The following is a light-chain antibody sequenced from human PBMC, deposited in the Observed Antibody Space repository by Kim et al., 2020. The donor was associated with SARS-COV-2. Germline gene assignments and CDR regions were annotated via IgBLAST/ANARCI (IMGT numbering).Light chain of an antibody. J-gene: IGLJ2*01. CDR3: NSRDSNDNVV. V-gene: IGLV3-19*01. CDR2: GKD. Sequence: SSELTQDPAVSVALGQTVRITCQGDSLRSYYATWYQQKPGQAPKVVIYGKDNRPSGIPDRFSGSSSGNTAYLTITGTQAGDEAYYYCNSRDSNDNVVFGG. CDR1: SLRSYY.